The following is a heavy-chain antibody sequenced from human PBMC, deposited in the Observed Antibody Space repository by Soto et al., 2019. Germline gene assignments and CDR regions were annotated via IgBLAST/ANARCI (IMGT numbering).Heavy chain of an antibody. CDR1: GYSFAGYW. D-gene: IGHD3-22*01. V-gene: IGHV5-10-1*01. J-gene: IGHJ4*02. CDR2: IDPSDSQT. Sequence: GESLKISCKGSGYSFAGYWITWVRRKPGKGLEWMGRIDPSDSQTYYSPSFRGHVTISVTKSITTVFLQWSSLRASDTAMYYCARQIYDSDTGPNFQYYFDSWGQGTPVTVSS. CDR3: ARQIYDSDTGPNFQYYFDS.